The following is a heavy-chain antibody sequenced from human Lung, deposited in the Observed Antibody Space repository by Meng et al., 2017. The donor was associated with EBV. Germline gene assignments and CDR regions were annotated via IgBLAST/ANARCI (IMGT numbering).Heavy chain of an antibody. V-gene: IGHV1-18*04. D-gene: IGHD1-26*01. Sequence: QVQYMQAGAWVKKAGATVKVSCTDSGYTFTAYYIHWVRQAPGQGLEWMGWISAYNGNTNYAQTLKGRLTMTTDTSTSTAYMELRSLRSDDTAVYYCARVEVGITSGDYWGQGTLVTVSS. CDR1: GYTFTAYY. CDR3: ARVEVGITSGDY. J-gene: IGHJ4*02. CDR2: ISAYNGNT.